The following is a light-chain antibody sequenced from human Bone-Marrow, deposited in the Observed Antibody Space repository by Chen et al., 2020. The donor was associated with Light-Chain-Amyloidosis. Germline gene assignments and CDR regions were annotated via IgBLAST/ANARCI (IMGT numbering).Light chain of an antibody. CDR1: SGRIANNY. Sequence: NFMLTQPHPVSESPVKTRHISCTRSSGRIANNYVQWYQQHTGSSPTTGIYEDDQRPSGVPDRFSGSIDRSSNSASLTISGLKTEDEADYYCQSYQGSSQGVFGGGTKLTVL. CDR3: QSYQGSSQGV. CDR2: EDD. J-gene: IGLJ3*02. V-gene: IGLV6-57*01.